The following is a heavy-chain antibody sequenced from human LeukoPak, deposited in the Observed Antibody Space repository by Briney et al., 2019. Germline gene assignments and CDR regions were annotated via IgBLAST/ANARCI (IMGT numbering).Heavy chain of an antibody. Sequence: GSLRLSCAASGFTFSSYWMSWVRQAPGKGLEWVANIKQDGSEKYYVDSVKGRFTISRDNAKNSLYLQMNSLRAEDTAVYYCARDKGLLAAAGSYYYMDVWGKGTTVTVSS. J-gene: IGHJ6*03. CDR2: IKQDGSEK. CDR3: ARDKGLLAAAGSYYYMDV. CDR1: GFTFSSYW. D-gene: IGHD6-13*01. V-gene: IGHV3-7*01.